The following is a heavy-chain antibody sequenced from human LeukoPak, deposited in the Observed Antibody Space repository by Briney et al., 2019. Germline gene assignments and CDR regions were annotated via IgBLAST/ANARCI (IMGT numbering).Heavy chain of an antibody. CDR2: IYYSGST. J-gene: IGHJ4*02. D-gene: IGHD1-26*01. CDR1: GGSISSSSYY. V-gene: IGHV4-39*01. CDR3: AGNSGSYYALPVVY. Sequence: SGTLSLTCTVSGGSISSSSYYWGWIRQPPGKGLEWIGSIYYSGSTYYNPSLKSRVTISVDTSKNQFSLKLSSVTAADTAVYYCAGNSGSYYALPVVYWGQGTLVTVSS.